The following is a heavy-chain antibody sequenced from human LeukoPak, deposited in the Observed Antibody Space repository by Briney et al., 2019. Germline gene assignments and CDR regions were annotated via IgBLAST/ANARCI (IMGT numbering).Heavy chain of an antibody. D-gene: IGHD3-10*01. V-gene: IGHV4-59*01. CDR1: GDSISSYY. Sequence: KPSETLSLTCSISGDSISSYYWSWIRHPPAKALEWIGYIYYSGNTNYNPSLKSRVTISEDTSKNQFSLKLSSVNDADTAVYYCARYVSGSFFAFDIWGQGTMVTVSS. CDR3: ARYVSGSFFAFDI. CDR2: IYYSGNT. J-gene: IGHJ3*02.